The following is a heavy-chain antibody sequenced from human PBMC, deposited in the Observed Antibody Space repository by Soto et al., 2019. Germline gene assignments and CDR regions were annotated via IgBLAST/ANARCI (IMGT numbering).Heavy chain of an antibody. CDR3: ARTIYYYDSSGYYYVGSFDI. V-gene: IGHV2-70*04. D-gene: IGHD3-22*01. J-gene: IGHJ3*02. CDR1: GFALSTSGMR. Sequence: SGPRLVNPTQTLTLTCTFSGFALSTSGMRVSWIRQPPGKALEWLARIDWDDDKFYSTSLKTRLTISKDTSKNQVVLTMTNMDPVDTATYYCARTIYYYDSSGYYYVGSFDISGQGIIVTVS. CDR2: IDWDDDK.